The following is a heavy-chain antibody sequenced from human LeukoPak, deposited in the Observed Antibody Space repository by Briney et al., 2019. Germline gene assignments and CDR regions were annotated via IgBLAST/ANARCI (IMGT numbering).Heavy chain of an antibody. J-gene: IGHJ4*02. Sequence: PSETLSLTCTVSGGSISSYYWSWIRQPPGKGLEWIGYIYYSGSTNYNPSPKSRVTISVDTSKNQFSLKLSSVTAADTAVYYCASGAGPSDYWGQGTLVTVSS. CDR3: ASGAGPSDY. CDR1: GGSISSYY. D-gene: IGHD4-17*01. V-gene: IGHV4-59*01. CDR2: IYYSGST.